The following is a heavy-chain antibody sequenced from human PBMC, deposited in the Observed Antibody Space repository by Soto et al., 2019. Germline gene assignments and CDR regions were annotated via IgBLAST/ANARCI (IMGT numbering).Heavy chain of an antibody. Sequence: QVQLVESGGGVVQPGRSLRLSCAASGFTFSSYGMHWVRQAPGKGLEWVAVILYDGSNKYYADSVKGRFTISRDNSKNTLYLQMNSLRAEDTAVYYCAKRHGADYYGMDVWGQGTTVTVSS. V-gene: IGHV3-30*18. CDR3: AKRHGADYYGMDV. J-gene: IGHJ6*02. D-gene: IGHD3-10*01. CDR1: GFTFSSYG. CDR2: ILYDGSNK.